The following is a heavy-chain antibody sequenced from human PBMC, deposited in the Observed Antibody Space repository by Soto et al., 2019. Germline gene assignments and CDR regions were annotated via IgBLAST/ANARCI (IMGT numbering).Heavy chain of an antibody. D-gene: IGHD3-16*02. J-gene: IGHJ1*01. CDR3: AKRRLNTITSLSDW. V-gene: IGHV3-23*04. CDR1: GFSFSEYG. Sequence: EIQLVELGGHLAQPGGSLRLSCVASGFSFSEYGMSWVRQTPQKTLEWVASISGNKMTTFYPDSVKGRFFISRDNSDNTLHLQRNSLRDDDTAIYYCAKRRLNTITSLSDWWGQGVQLTVSS. CDR2: ISGNKMTT.